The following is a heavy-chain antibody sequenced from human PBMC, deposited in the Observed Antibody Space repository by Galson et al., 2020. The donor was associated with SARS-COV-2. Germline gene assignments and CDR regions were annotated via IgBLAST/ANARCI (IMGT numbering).Heavy chain of an antibody. Sequence: ASVKVSCKASGYTFTAYYMHWVRQAPGQGLEWMGWINPNSGGTNYAQKFQGRITMTRDTSISTAYMELSRLRSDDTAVYYCARDLGYYYDSSGYPLDAFDIWGQGTMVTVSS. CDR2: INPNSGGT. J-gene: IGHJ3*02. CDR3: ARDLGYYYDSSGYPLDAFDI. V-gene: IGHV1-2*02. CDR1: GYTFTAYY. D-gene: IGHD3-22*01.